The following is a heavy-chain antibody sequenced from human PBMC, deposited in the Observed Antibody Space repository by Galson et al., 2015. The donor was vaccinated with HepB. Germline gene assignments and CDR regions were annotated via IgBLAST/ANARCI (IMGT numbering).Heavy chain of an antibody. V-gene: IGHV3-74*01. CDR1: GFTFSSYW. CDR2: INSDGSST. D-gene: IGHD3-16*01. J-gene: IGHJ4*02. Sequence: SLRLSCAASGFTFSSYWMHWVRQAPGKGLVWVSRINSDGSSTSYADSVKGRFIISRDNAKNTLYLQMNSLRAEDTAVYYCLGRWGSDLGWGQGTLVTVSS. CDR3: LGRWGSDLG.